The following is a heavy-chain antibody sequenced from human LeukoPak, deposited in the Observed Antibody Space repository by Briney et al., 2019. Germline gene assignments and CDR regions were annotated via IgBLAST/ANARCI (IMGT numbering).Heavy chain of an antibody. Sequence: PSETLSLTCSVSGGSINSYYWSWIQQPPGKGLEWIGYMYYSGSSNYNPSLKSRVTVSVDTSKNQFSLKLNSVTAADTAAYYCASGSAFGAVRHYYYYMDVWGKGTTVTVSS. J-gene: IGHJ6*03. CDR3: ASGSAFGAVRHYYYYMDV. CDR2: MYYSGSS. V-gene: IGHV4-59*08. D-gene: IGHD3-3*01. CDR1: GGSINSYY.